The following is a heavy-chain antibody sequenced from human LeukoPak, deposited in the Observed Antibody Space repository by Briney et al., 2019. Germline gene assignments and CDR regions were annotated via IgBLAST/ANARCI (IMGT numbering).Heavy chain of an antibody. V-gene: IGHV3-23*01. J-gene: IGHJ4*02. CDR3: ATGNYNRPFDY. CDR1: GFTFSSYG. D-gene: IGHD1-7*01. CDR2: ISGSGGST. Sequence: GGSLRLSCAASGFTFSSYGMSWVRQAPGKGLEWVSAISGSGGSTYYADSVKGRFTISRDNSKNTLYLQLNSLRAEDTAVYYCATGNYNRPFDYWGQGTLVTVSS.